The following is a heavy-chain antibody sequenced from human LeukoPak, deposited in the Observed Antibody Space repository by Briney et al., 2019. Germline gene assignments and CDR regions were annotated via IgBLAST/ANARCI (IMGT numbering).Heavy chain of an antibody. Sequence: GGSLRLSCTASGFTFSRYWMSWVRQVPGKGPEFVANIKEDGSEKSYVDFVKGRFTISRDNVKNSLFLQMNVQKVKDRAGYYCRRDRGNSKFDVWGKGLRFMVSS. CDR3: RRDRGNSKFDV. CDR2: IKEDGSEK. CDR1: GFTFSRYW. D-gene: IGHD4-11*01. V-gene: IGHV3-7*01. J-gene: IGHJ3*01.